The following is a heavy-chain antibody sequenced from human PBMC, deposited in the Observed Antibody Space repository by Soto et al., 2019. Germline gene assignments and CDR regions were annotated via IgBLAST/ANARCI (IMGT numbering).Heavy chain of an antibody. CDR3: AREYSDFWSGGYYYYMDV. CDR1: GYTFTSYD. V-gene: IGHV1-8*01. J-gene: IGHJ6*03. D-gene: IGHD3-3*01. Sequence: ASVKVSCKPSGYTFTSYDINWVRQATGQGLEWMGWMNPNSGNTGYAQKFQGRVTMTRNTSISTAYMELSSLRSEDTAVYYCAREYSDFWSGGYYYYMDVWGKGTTVTVSS. CDR2: MNPNSGNT.